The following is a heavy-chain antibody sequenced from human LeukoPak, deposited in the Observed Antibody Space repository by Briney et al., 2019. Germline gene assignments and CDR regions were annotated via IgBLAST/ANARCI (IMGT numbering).Heavy chain of an antibody. Sequence: GGSLRLSCAASGFTFSSYAMHWVRQAPGKGLEWVAVISYDGSNKYYADSVKGRFTISRDNSKNTLYLQMNSLRAEDTAVYYCARGDYGDYDFDYWGQGTLVTVSS. V-gene: IGHV3-30-3*01. J-gene: IGHJ4*02. CDR2: ISYDGSNK. CDR3: ARGDYGDYDFDY. D-gene: IGHD4-17*01. CDR1: GFTFSSYA.